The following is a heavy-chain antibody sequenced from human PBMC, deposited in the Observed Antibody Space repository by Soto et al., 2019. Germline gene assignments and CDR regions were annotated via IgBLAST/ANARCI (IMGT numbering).Heavy chain of an antibody. CDR3: ARQSYDSSDYFDY. J-gene: IGHJ4*02. CDR1: GDSITRSTYY. CDR2: IYYSGST. V-gene: IGHV4-39*01. D-gene: IGHD3-22*01. Sequence: QVQLQESGPGLVKPSETLSLTCTVSGDSITRSTYYWGWIRQPPGKGLEWIGSIYYSGSTYYNPSLNSRVTISVDTSRIHFSLKLISVTAADTAVYYCARQSYDSSDYFDYWGQGTLVTVSS.